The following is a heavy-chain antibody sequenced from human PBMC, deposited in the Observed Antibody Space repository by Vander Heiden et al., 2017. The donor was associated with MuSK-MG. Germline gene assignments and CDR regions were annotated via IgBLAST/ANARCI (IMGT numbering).Heavy chain of an antibody. Sequence: QVQLVQSGAEVKKPGSSVKVSWKAAAATLSSYAISWVRQAPGQGLEWMGGIIPIFGTANYAQKFQGRVTITADESTSTAYMELSSLRSEDTAVYYCALGYSYGFFACWGQGTLVTVSS. CDR2: IIPIFGTA. J-gene: IGHJ4*02. CDR3: ALGYSYGFFAC. CDR1: AATLSSYA. V-gene: IGHV1-69*01. D-gene: IGHD5-18*01.